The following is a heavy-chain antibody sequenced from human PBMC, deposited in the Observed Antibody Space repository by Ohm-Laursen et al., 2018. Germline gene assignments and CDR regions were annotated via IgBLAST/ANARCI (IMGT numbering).Heavy chain of an antibody. CDR3: ARARWPPNRFDP. J-gene: IGHJ5*02. Sequence: SDTLSLTCSVYGGSFSGYYWSWIRQPPGKGLEWIGEINHSGSTNYNPSLKSRVTISVDTSKNQFSLKLSSVTAADTAVYYCARARWPPNRFDPWGQGTLVTVSS. V-gene: IGHV4-34*01. CDR1: GGSFSGYY. CDR2: INHSGST. D-gene: IGHD4-23*01.